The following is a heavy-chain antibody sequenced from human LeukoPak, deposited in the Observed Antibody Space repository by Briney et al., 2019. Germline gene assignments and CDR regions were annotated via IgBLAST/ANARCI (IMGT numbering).Heavy chain of an antibody. CDR1: GFTFSGSA. CDR3: TRHQQKRASYSSGADDY. CDR2: IRSKANSYAT. V-gene: IGHV3-73*01. Sequence: PGGSLRLSCAASGFTFSGSAVHWVRQASGKGLEWVGRIRSKANSYATAYAASVKGRFTISRDDSKNTAYLQMNSLKTEDTAVYYCTRHQQKRASYSSGADDYWGQGTLVTVSS. J-gene: IGHJ4*02. D-gene: IGHD6-19*01.